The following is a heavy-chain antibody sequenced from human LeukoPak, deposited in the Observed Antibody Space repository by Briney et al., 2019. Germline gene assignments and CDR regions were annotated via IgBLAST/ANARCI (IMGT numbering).Heavy chain of an antibody. Sequence: ASVKVSCKASGYTFTSYDINWVRQATGQGLEWMGWMNPNSGNTGYAQKFQGRVTMTRNTSISTAYMELSSLRSEDTAVYYCARSYYGSGSFDYWGQGTLVTVSS. CDR3: ARSYYGSGSFDY. V-gene: IGHV1-8*01. J-gene: IGHJ4*02. CDR1: GYTFTSYD. D-gene: IGHD3-10*01. CDR2: MNPNSGNT.